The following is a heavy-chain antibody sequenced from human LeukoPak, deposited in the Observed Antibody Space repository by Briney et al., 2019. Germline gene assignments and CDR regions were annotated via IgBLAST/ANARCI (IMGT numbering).Heavy chain of an antibody. Sequence: SETLSLTCTVSGGSISSSNYYWGWIRQPPGKGLEWIGSIYYSGSTYYNPSFKSRVIISVDTSKNQFSLKLTSVTAADTAVYYCAREGGPYRPLDYSGQGTLVTVAS. CDR1: GGSISSSNYY. CDR2: IYYSGST. V-gene: IGHV4-39*07. J-gene: IGHJ4*02. CDR3: AREGGPYRPLDY.